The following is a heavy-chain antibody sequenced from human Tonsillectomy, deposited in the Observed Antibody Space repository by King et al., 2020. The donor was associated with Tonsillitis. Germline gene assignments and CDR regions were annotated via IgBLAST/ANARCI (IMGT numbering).Heavy chain of an antibody. CDR2: IKSKADGGTI. CDR1: GFTFRNAW. Sequence: VQLVESGGGLVKPGGSLRLSCAVSGFTFRNAWMSWVRQTPGKGLEWVGRIKSKADGGTIDYAAPVKGRFSISRDVSKNTLYLQMNSLKTDDTAVYYCSTLHAFDIWGQGTLVTVSS. V-gene: IGHV3-15*01. J-gene: IGHJ3*02. CDR3: STLHAFDI.